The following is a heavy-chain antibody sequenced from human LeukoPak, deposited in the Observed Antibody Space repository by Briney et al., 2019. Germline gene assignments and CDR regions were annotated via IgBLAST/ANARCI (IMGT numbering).Heavy chain of an antibody. V-gene: IGHV3-30*18. J-gene: IGHJ4*02. CDR3: AKDPNPRITMIVVVDY. CDR2: ISYDGSNK. CDR1: GFTFSSYG. D-gene: IGHD3-22*01. Sequence: GRSLRLSCAASGFTFSSYGMHWVRQAPGKGLEWVAVISYDGSNKYYADSVKGRFTISRDNSKNTLYLQMNSLRAEDTAVYYCAKDPNPRITMIVVVDYWGQGTLVTVSS.